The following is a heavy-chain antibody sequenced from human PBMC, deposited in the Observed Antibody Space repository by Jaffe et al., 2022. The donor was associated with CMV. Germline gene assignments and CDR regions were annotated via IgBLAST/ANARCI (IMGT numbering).Heavy chain of an antibody. CDR1: GSTFSNYG. Sequence: EVHLLESGGGLVQPGGSLRLSCAASGSTFSNYGISWVRQAPGKGLEWVSGITDSGGKTYYGDSVKGRFTISRDNSKNTVFLQMNRLRADDTAVYYCADPADFWGQGTLVTVSS. CDR2: ITDSGGKT. V-gene: IGHV3-23*01. CDR3: ADPADF. J-gene: IGHJ4*02.